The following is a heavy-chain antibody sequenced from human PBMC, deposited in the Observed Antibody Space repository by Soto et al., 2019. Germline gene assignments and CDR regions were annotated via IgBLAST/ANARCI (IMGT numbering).Heavy chain of an antibody. Sequence: QVQLQQWGAGLLKPSETLSLTCAVDGGSFSGYYWSWIRQPPGKGLEWIGEINHSGSTNYNPSLKSRVTISVDTSKNQFSLKLSSVTAADTAVYYCARRYRYCSSTSCYGFGAFDIWGQGTMVTVSS. CDR2: INHSGST. CDR3: ARRYRYCSSTSCYGFGAFDI. J-gene: IGHJ3*02. V-gene: IGHV4-34*01. CDR1: GGSFSGYY. D-gene: IGHD2-2*01.